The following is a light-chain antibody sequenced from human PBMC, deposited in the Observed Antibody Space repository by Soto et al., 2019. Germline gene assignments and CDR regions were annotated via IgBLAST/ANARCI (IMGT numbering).Light chain of an antibody. Sequence: DDVMTQLPLTLPVTLGQPASISCRSSQSLIYSDRNNYLDWYVQKPGQSPQLLIYFGSNRAPGVPDRFSGSGSGTDFTLKINRVEAEDVGTYYCMQALQSLTFGQGTRLEIK. CDR3: MQALQSLT. J-gene: IGKJ5*01. CDR2: FGS. CDR1: QSLIYSDRNNY. V-gene: IGKV2-28*01.